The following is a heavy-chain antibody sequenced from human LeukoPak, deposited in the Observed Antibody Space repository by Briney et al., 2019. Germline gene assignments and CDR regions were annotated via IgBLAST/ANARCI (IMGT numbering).Heavy chain of an antibody. J-gene: IGHJ4*02. Sequence: ASVKVSCKASGYTFTSYGISWVRQAPGQGLEWMGWSSAYNGNTNYAQKLQGRVTMTTDTSTSTAYMELSSLRSEDTAVYYCAIGSYYDSSGYGGESDYWGQGTLVTVSS. CDR1: GYTFTSYG. CDR2: SSAYNGNT. CDR3: AIGSYYDSSGYGGESDY. D-gene: IGHD3-22*01. V-gene: IGHV1-18*01.